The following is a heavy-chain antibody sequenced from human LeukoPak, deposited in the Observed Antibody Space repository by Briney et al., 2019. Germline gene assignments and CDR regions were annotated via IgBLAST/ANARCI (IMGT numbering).Heavy chain of an antibody. CDR2: IKPNRGGT. CDR1: GYTFTGYS. J-gene: IGHJ4*02. Sequence: GSLRVSCEASGYTFTGYSMHWVRQAPGQGLEWVGLIKPNRGGTNYAETLKGRVAMSRDTSMSTHYMELSRLRSYDTAVYYWARSDSSPSMFDCLGEGTLVTLSS. D-gene: IGHD6-6*01. V-gene: IGHV1-2*02. CDR3: ARSDSSPSMFDC.